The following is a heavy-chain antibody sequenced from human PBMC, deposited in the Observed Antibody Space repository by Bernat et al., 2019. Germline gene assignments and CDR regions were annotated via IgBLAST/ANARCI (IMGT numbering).Heavy chain of an antibody. CDR1: GFTFSDYY. Sequence: QVQLVESGGGLVKPGGSLRLSCAASGFTFSDYYMSWIRQAPGKGLEWVSYISSSSSYTNYADSVKGRFTISRDNAKNSLYLQMNSLRAEDTAVYYCAGDPPDYCFDYWGQGTLVTVSS. CDR2: ISSSSSYT. V-gene: IGHV3-11*06. J-gene: IGHJ4*02. CDR3: AGDPPDYCFDY.